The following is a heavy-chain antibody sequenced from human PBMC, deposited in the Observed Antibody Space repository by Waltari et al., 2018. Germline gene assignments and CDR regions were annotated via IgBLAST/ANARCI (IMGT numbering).Heavy chain of an antibody. CDR1: GGSFSGYY. D-gene: IGHD3-3*01. CDR2: INHSGST. CDR3: ARISPVYDFWSGYGHAFDI. V-gene: IGHV4-34*01. J-gene: IGHJ3*02. Sequence: QVQLQQWGAGLLKPSETLSLTCAVYGGSFSGYYWSWIRQPPGTGLEWIGEINHSGSTNYNPSLKSRVTISVDTSKNQFSLKLSSVTAADTAVYYCARISPVYDFWSGYGHAFDIWGQGTMVTVSS.